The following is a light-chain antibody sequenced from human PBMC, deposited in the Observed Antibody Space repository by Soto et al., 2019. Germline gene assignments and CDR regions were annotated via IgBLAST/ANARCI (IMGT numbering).Light chain of an antibody. Sequence: QLVLTQSPSVSGAPRQSVNISCSGNNSNIGSNAVHWYQQLPGKAPKLLMYYNDMLPSGVSDRFSGSKSGTSASLAISGLQSEDEGDYYCATWDDRLTAWVFGGGTQLTV. CDR2: YND. CDR3: ATWDDRLTAWV. CDR1: NSNIGSNA. J-gene: IGLJ3*02. V-gene: IGLV1-36*01.